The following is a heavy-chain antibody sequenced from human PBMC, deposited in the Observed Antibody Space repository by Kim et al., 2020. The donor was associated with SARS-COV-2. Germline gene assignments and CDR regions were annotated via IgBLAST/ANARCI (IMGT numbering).Heavy chain of an antibody. CDR3: AKVRARLLGYYYYGMDV. J-gene: IGHJ6*02. V-gene: IGHV3-23*01. Sequence: AWVSASSGSGGSTCCADPGKDRFTISRNNSKNTLYLQRNSLGAEDTAVYYCAKVRARLLGYYYYGMDVWGQGTTVTVSS. D-gene: IGHD2-8*02. CDR2: SSGSGGST.